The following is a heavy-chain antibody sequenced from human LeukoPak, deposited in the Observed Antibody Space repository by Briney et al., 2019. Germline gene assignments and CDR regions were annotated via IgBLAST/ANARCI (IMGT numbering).Heavy chain of an antibody. D-gene: IGHD2-2*02. Sequence: PSETLSLTCTVSGGSISSYYWSWIRQPPGKGLEWTGYIYYSGSTNYNPSLKSRVTISVDTSKNQFSLKLNSLTAADTAVYYCARRYYTDWYFDLWGRGTLVTVSS. CDR3: ARRYYTDWYFDL. V-gene: IGHV4-59*08. J-gene: IGHJ2*01. CDR2: IYYSGST. CDR1: GGSISSYY.